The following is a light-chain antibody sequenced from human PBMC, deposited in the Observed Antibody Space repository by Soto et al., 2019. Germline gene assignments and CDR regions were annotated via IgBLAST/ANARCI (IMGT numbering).Light chain of an antibody. Sequence: EIVITQSPDTLSVSPGERATLSCRASQSIAGYLAWYQQRPGQAPRLLIYAASNTAPGIPDRFSGSGSGTDFTLTISSLEPEDLAVYYCQQRSNWPRTFGQGTKVDIK. J-gene: IGKJ1*01. CDR1: QSIAGY. CDR2: AAS. V-gene: IGKV3-11*01. CDR3: QQRSNWPRT.